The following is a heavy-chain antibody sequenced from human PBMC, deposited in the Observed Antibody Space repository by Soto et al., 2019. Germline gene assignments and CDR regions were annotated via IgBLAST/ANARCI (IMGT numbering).Heavy chain of an antibody. CDR2: INHSGST. Sequence: SETLSLTCAVYGGSFSGYYWSWIRQPPGKGLEWIGEINHSGSTNYNPSLKSRVTISVDTSKNQFSLKLSSVTAADTAVYYCARMGIAAAGTERSYFDYWGQGTLVTVSS. V-gene: IGHV4-34*01. D-gene: IGHD6-13*01. J-gene: IGHJ4*02. CDR3: ARMGIAAAGTERSYFDY. CDR1: GGSFSGYY.